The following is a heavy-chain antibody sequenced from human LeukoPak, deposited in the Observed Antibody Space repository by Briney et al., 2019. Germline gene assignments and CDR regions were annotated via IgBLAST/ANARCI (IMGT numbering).Heavy chain of an antibody. V-gene: IGHV1-69*13. CDR1: GYTFTASY. J-gene: IGHJ3*02. Sequence: GASVKVSCKASGYTFTASYIHWVRQAPGQGLEWMGGIIPIFGTANYAQKFQGRVTITADESTSTAYMELSSLRSEDTAVYYCARVRDYAGAFDIWGQGTMVTVSS. CDR3: ARVRDYAGAFDI. CDR2: IIPIFGTA. D-gene: IGHD4-17*01.